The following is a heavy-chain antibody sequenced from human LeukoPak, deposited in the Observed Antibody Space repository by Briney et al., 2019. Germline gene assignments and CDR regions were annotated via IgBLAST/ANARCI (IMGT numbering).Heavy chain of an antibody. V-gene: IGHV1-2*04. J-gene: IGHJ3*02. CDR2: INPNSGGT. CDR3: AVSGGSLLAFDI. CDR1: GYTFTGYY. Sequence: ASVKVSCKASGYTFTGYYMHWVRQAPGQGLEWMGWINPNSGGTNYAQKFRGWVTMTRDTSISTAYMELSRLRSDDTAVYYCAVSGGSLLAFDIWGQGTMVTVSS. D-gene: IGHD1-26*01.